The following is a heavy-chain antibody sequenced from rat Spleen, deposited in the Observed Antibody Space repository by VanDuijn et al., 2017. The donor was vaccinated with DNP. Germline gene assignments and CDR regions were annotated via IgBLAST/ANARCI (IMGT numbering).Heavy chain of an antibody. CDR1: GFTFSSSW. J-gene: IGHJ4*01. D-gene: IGHD1-6*01. CDR2: ISYDGKST. V-gene: IGHV5-7*01. CDR3: ARHRTTDYGGYYAMDA. Sequence: EVQLVESGGGLVQPGRSLKLSCAASGFTFSSSWMFWIRQAPKSGLEWVATISYDGKSTDYRDSVKGRFTVSRDNGKSTLYLQMDSLRSEDTATYYCARHRTTDYGGYYAMDAWGQGTSVTVSS.